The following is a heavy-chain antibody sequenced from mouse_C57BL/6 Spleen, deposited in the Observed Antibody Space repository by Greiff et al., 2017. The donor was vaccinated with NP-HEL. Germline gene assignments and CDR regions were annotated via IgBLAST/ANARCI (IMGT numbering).Heavy chain of an antibody. CDR3: ARTDPFAY. Sequence: EVKVEESGGGLVQPGGSLKLSCAASGFTFSDYYMYWVRQTPEKRLEWVAYISNGGGSTYYPDTVKGRFTISRANAKNTLYLQMSRLKSEDTAMYYCARTDPFAYWGQGTLVTVSA. J-gene: IGHJ3*01. CDR1: GFTFSDYY. V-gene: IGHV5-12*01. CDR2: ISNGGGST.